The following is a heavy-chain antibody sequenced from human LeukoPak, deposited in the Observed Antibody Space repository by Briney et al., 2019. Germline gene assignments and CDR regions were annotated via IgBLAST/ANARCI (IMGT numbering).Heavy chain of an antibody. Sequence: PSETLSLICTASGAPISRFYWSWVRQPPGKGLEWIGNIYNGVPTFFNPSLHSRVTLSVDTSKTQFSLQLASVTATDTAIYYCVQSTGWPGFDYWGQGILVSVS. J-gene: IGHJ4*02. D-gene: IGHD6-19*01. CDR1: GAPISRFY. CDR2: IYNGVPT. V-gene: IGHV4-4*09. CDR3: VQSTGWPGFDY.